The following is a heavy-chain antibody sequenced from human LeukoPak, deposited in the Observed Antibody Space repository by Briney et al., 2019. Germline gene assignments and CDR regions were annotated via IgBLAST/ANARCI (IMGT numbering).Heavy chain of an antibody. CDR1: GGSISSSSYY. D-gene: IGHD3-22*01. J-gene: IGHJ2*01. CDR3: ARGSDYDSSGVDL. Sequence: LETLSLTCTVSGGSISSSSYYWGWIRQPPGKGLEWIGSIYYSGSTYYNPSLKSRVSMSVDTSKNQFSLKLSSVTAADTAVYYCARGSDYDSSGVDLWGRGTLVTVSS. CDR2: IYYSGST. V-gene: IGHV4-39*07.